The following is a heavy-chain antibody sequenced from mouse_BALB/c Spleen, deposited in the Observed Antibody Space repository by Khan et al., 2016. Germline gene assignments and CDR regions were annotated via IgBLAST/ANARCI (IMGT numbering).Heavy chain of an antibody. CDR2: IDPFNGGT. J-gene: IGHJ4*01. Sequence: VQLQQSGPELMKPGASVKISCKASGYSFTSYYMHWVKQSHGKSLEWIGDIDPFNGGTSYNQKFKGKATLTGDKSSSTAYMHLSSLTSEDSAVYYSASRTQSFYAMDYGSQGTSDTVSS. CDR3: ASRTQSFYAMDY. V-gene: IGHV1S135*01. CDR1: GYSFTSYY.